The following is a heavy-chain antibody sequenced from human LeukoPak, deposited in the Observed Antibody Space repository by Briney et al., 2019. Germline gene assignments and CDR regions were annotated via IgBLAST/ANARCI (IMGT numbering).Heavy chain of an antibody. CDR3: ARDAVDTANAV. Sequence: PGGSLRLSCAASGFTFSNYWMGWVRQAPGKGLEWVANIKQDGSEKYHVDSVKGRFTISRDNAKNTLYLQMNSLRAEDTAVYYCARDAVDTANAVWGQGTTVTVSS. CDR2: IKQDGSEK. V-gene: IGHV3-7*01. D-gene: IGHD5-18*01. J-gene: IGHJ6*02. CDR1: GFTFSNYW.